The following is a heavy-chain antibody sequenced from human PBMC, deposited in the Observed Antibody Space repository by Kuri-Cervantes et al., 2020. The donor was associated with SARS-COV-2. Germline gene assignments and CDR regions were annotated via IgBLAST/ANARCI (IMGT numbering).Heavy chain of an antibody. Sequence: ASVKVSCKASGYTFTDYYLHWVRQAPGQGLEWMGWINPNSGGTNYAQKFQGRVTMTRDTSISTAYMELSRLRSDDTAVYYCARVPRGGYSSGWYNYYFDYWGQGTLVTVSS. J-gene: IGHJ4*02. CDR1: GYTFTDYY. D-gene: IGHD6-19*01. V-gene: IGHV1-2*02. CDR3: ARVPRGGYSSGWYNYYFDY. CDR2: INPNSGGT.